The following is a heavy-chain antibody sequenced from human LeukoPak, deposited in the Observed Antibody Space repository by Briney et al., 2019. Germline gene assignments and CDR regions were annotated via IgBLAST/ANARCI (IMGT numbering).Heavy chain of an antibody. CDR3: TRDVAGYSSSSADYYYYMDV. V-gene: IGHV3-49*04. J-gene: IGHJ6*03. D-gene: IGHD6-6*01. Sequence: GGSLRLSCTASGFTFGDYAMSWVRQAPGKGLEWVGFIRSKASGGTTEYAASVKGRFTISRDDSKSIAYLQMNSLKTEDTAVYYCTRDVAGYSSSSADYYYYMDVWGKGTTVTVSS. CDR2: IRSKASGGTT. CDR1: GFTFGDYA.